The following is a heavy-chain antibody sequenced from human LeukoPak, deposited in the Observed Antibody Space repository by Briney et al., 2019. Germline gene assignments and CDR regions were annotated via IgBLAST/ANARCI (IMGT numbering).Heavy chain of an antibody. V-gene: IGHV3-21*04. CDR3: ARSNSIGWYGPFDY. Sequence: AGGSLRLSCAASGFTFSSYSMNWVRQAPGKGLEWVSSISSSSSYIYYADSVKGRFTISRDNAKNSLYLQMNSLRAEDTAVYSCARSNSIGWYGPFDYWGQGTLVTVSS. CDR2: ISSSSSYI. J-gene: IGHJ4*02. D-gene: IGHD6-19*01. CDR1: GFTFSSYS.